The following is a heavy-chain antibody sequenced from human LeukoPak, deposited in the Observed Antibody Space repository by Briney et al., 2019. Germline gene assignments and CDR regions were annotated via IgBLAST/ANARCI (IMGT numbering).Heavy chain of an antibody. Sequence: PSETLSLTCTVSGGSISSYYWSWIRQPPGKGLEWIGYIYYSGSTNYNPSLKSRVAISVDTSKNQFSLKLSSVTAADTAVYYCAREGPLNYYHYGMDAWGQGTTVTVAS. V-gene: IGHV4-59*01. CDR1: GGSISSYY. J-gene: IGHJ6*02. CDR3: AREGPLNYYHYGMDA. CDR2: IYYSGST.